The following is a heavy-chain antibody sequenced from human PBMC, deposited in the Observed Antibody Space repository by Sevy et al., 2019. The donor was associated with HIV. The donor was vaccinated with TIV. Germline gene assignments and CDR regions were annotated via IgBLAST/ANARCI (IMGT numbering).Heavy chain of an antibody. D-gene: IGHD2-15*01. Sequence: GGSLRLSCAASGFTFSSYNMNWVRQAPGKGLEWISYISSSSSAIYYADSVKGRFTISRDNAKNSLYLQTNSLRDEDTAVYYCARDPRVLVAASFYYYYYYMDVWGKGTTVTVSS. V-gene: IGHV3-48*02. J-gene: IGHJ6*03. CDR3: ARDPRVLVAASFYYYYYYMDV. CDR1: GFTFSSYN. CDR2: ISSSSSAI.